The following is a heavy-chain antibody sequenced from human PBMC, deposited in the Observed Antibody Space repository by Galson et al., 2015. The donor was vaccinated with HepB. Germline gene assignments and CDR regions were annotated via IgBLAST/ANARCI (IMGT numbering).Heavy chain of an antibody. D-gene: IGHD3-10*01. Sequence: LRLSCAASGFTFSTYDMHWVRQAPGKGLEWVAVIWYDGSEYYVDSVKGRFTISRDNSKNTLYLQMSSLRAEDTAVYYCARDGRITMVRGVIDYWGQGTLVTVSS. V-gene: IGHV3-33*01. J-gene: IGHJ4*02. CDR2: IWYDGSE. CDR1: GFTFSTYD. CDR3: ARDGRITMVRGVIDY.